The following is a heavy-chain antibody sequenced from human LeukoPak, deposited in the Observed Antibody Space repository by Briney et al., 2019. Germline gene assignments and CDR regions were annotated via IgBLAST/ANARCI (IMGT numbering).Heavy chain of an antibody. Sequence: PSETLSLTCTVSGGSISSYYWSWIRQPPGKGLEWIGYIYTSGSTDYNPSLKSRVTISVDTSKNQFSLKLSSVTAADTAVYYCARVPFWSGSRRGFDPWGQGTLVTVSS. CDR3: ARVPFWSGSRRGFDP. D-gene: IGHD3-3*01. CDR2: IYTSGST. V-gene: IGHV4-4*09. J-gene: IGHJ5*02. CDR1: GGSISSYY.